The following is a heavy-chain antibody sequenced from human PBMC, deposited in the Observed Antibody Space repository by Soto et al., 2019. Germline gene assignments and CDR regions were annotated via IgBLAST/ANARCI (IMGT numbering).Heavy chain of an antibody. D-gene: IGHD6-13*01. CDR3: ARVGSSSWVPSWRY. J-gene: IGHJ4*02. V-gene: IGHV4-34*01. Sequence: SETLSLTCAVYGGSFSGYYWSWIRQPPGKGLEWIGEINHSGSTNYNPSLKSRVTISVDTSKNQFSLKLSSVTAADTAVYYCARVGSSSWVPSWRYWGQGTLVTVSS. CDR1: GGSFSGYY. CDR2: INHSGST.